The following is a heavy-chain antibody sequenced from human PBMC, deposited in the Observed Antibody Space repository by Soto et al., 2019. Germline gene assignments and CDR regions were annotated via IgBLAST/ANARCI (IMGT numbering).Heavy chain of an antibody. V-gene: IGHV1-2*04. J-gene: IGHJ3*02. D-gene: IGHD1-26*01. Sequence: ASVKVSCKASGYTFTGYYMHWVRQAPGQGLEWMGWINPNSGGTNYAQKFQGWVTMTRDTSISTAYMELSRLRSDDTAVYYCAREGIKATRAFDIWGQGTMVTVSS. CDR2: INPNSGGT. CDR3: AREGIKATRAFDI. CDR1: GYTFTGYY.